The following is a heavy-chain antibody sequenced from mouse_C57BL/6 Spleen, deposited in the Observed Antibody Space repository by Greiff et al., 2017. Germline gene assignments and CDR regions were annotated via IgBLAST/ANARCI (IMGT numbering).Heavy chain of an antibody. CDR3: ARYYGSYGEDYYDMDY. CDR2: IWSDGST. Sequence: VKLVESGPGLVAPSQSLSITCTVSGFSLTSYGVHWVRQPPGKGLEWLVLIWSDGSTAYTSALKSRLSISKNNSKSQVILRMNSLQTDDRAMYYCARYYGSYGEDYYDMDYWGQGTTVTVSS. CDR1: GFSLTSYG. V-gene: IGHV2-6*03. J-gene: IGHJ4*01. D-gene: IGHD2-1*01.